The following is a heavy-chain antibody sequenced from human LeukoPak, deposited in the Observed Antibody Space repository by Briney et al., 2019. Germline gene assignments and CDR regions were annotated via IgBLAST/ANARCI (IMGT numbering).Heavy chain of an antibody. CDR1: GGSVSSGSYY. V-gene: IGHV4-61*01. CDR2: IYYSGST. D-gene: IGHD5-18*01. J-gene: IGHJ4*02. Sequence: SETLSLTCTVSGGSVSSGSYYWSWIRQPPGKGLEWIGYIYYSGSTNYNPSLKSRVTISVDTSENQFSLKLSSVTAADTAVYYCARVSTGYSYRSTSFDYWGQGTLVTVSS. CDR3: ARVSTGYSYRSTSFDY.